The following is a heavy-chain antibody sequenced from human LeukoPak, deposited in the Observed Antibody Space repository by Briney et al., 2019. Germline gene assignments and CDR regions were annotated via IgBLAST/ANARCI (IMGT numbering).Heavy chain of an antibody. CDR2: IYYSGST. Sequence: SETLSLTCTVSGGSISSYYWSWIRQPPGKGLEWIGYIYYSGSTNYNPSLKSRVTISVDTSKNQFSLKLSSVTAADTAVYYCARGYPAAAFDYWGQGTLVTVSS. CDR3: ARGYPAAAFDY. V-gene: IGHV4-59*01. CDR1: GGSISSYY. J-gene: IGHJ4*02. D-gene: IGHD6-13*01.